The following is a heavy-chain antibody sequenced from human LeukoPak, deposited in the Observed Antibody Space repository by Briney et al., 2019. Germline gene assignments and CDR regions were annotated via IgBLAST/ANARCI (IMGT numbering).Heavy chain of an antibody. V-gene: IGHV1-2*02. D-gene: IGHD5-24*01. J-gene: IGHJ3*02. CDR1: GYTFTGYY. CDR3: ARGPGDGYYTERAFDI. Sequence: ASVKVSCKASGYTFTGYYMHWVRQAPGQGLEWMGWINPNSGGTNYAQKFQGRVTITRDTSISTAYMELSRLRSDDTAVYYCARGPGDGYYTERAFDIWGQGTMVTVSS. CDR2: INPNSGGT.